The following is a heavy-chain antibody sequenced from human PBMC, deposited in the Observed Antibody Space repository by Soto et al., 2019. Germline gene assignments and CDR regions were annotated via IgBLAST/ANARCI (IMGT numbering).Heavy chain of an antibody. Sequence: SETLSLNCIVSGESISSSSYYWGWIRKPPGKGLEWIGSIYYSGRTYYNPCFTSRVTISIDTSKNQFSLKLSSVTATDTAVYYCARQQTALLTQAYFDHWGQGALVTVSS. V-gene: IGHV4-39*01. CDR2: IYYSGRT. CDR1: GESISSSSYY. J-gene: IGHJ4*02. CDR3: ARQQTALLTQAYFDH. D-gene: IGHD3-9*01.